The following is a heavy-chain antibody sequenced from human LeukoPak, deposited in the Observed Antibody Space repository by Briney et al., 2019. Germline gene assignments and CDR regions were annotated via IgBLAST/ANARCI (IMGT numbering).Heavy chain of an antibody. D-gene: IGHD3-22*01. V-gene: IGHV1-2*02. J-gene: IGHJ4*02. CDR1: GYTFTDYY. Sequence: ASVKVSCKASGYTFTDYYMHWVRQATGQRLEWMGWINPNSGGTNYAQKFQGRVTMTRDTSISTAYMELSRLKSDDTAVYYCARASYYYDSSGYPGYYFDYWGQGTLVTVSS. CDR2: INPNSGGT. CDR3: ARASYYYDSSGYPGYYFDY.